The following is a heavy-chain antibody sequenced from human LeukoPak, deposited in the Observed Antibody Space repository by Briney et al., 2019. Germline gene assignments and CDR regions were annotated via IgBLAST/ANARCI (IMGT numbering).Heavy chain of an antibody. CDR2: IKHDGSEQ. J-gene: IGHJ4*02. D-gene: IGHD6-19*01. V-gene: IGHV3-7*01. CDR1: GLTFSSYW. CDR3: ARDTSGRSGWHHFDN. Sequence: PGGSLRLSCAASGLTFSSYWMSWVRQAPGKGLEWVADIKHDGSEQYYVDSVKGRFTISRDNAKNSLYLQMNSLRAEDTAVYYCARDTSGRSGWHHFDNRGQGTLVTVSS.